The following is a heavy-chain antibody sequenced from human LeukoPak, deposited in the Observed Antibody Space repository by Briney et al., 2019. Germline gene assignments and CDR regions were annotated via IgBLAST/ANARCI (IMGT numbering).Heavy chain of an antibody. D-gene: IGHD5-24*01. V-gene: IGHV3-23*01. J-gene: IGHJ4*02. CDR3: VKDDGWVQYAN. CDR2: IRADAVTT. CDR1: GFIFSHHG. Sequence: GGSLRLSCATSGFIFSHHGMNWVRQAPGKGLEWVSGIRADAVTTYYAASVKGRFIISRDNSKNTVYLQMNSLSAEDAAVYYCVKDDGWVQYANWGQGTLVTVSS.